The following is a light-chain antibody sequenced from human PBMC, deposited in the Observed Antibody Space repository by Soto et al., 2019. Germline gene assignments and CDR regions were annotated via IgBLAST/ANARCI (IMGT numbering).Light chain of an antibody. CDR1: QSISTK. CDR3: QQYGSSPRT. J-gene: IGKJ1*01. CDR2: GTS. V-gene: IGKV3-20*01. Sequence: IVMTQSPATLSVSPGGRATLSCRASQSISTKLAWYQQKPGQAPRLLIYGTSNRATGIPDRFSGSGSGTDFSLTISSLEPGDLAVYYCQQYGSSPRTFGQGTKVDIK.